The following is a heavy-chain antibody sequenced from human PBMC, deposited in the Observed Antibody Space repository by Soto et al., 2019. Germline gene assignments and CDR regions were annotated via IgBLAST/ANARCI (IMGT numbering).Heavy chain of an antibody. CDR2: IIPIFGTA. CDR3: ARAYLHYSSGIDY. CDR1: GDTFSSYA. J-gene: IGHJ4*02. D-gene: IGHD6-19*01. V-gene: IGHV1-69*13. Sequence: SLKVAWRASGDTFSSYAISWVRQAPGQGLEWMGGIIPIFGTANYAQKFQGRVTITADESTSTAYMELSSLRSEDTAVYYCARAYLHYSSGIDYWGQGTLVTVSS.